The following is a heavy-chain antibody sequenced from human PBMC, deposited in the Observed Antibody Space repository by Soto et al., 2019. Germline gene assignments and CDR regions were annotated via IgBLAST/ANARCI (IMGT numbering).Heavy chain of an antibody. Sequence: QVQLQQWGAGLLKASETLSLTCAVYGGSFSGYYWSWIRQPPGKGLEWIGEINHSGSTNYNPSLKSRVTISVDTSKNQFSLKLSSVTAAYTAVYYCARASGGRAYDYWGQGTLVTVSS. J-gene: IGHJ4*02. CDR1: GGSFSGYY. CDR2: INHSGST. CDR3: ARASGGRAYDY. V-gene: IGHV4-34*01. D-gene: IGHD3-16*01.